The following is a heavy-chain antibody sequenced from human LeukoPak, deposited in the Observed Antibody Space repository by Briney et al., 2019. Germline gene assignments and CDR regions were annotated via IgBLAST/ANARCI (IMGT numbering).Heavy chain of an antibody. Sequence: GESLKIPCKGSWYSFTHYWIGWVRQMPGKSLEWMGLIYPGDSGTRYSPSFQGQVTISADKSISTAYLQWSSLKASDTAMYYCARRISIFGDGNWFDFWGQGTLVTVSS. CDR2: IYPGDSGT. CDR3: ARRISIFGDGNWFDF. CDR1: WYSFTHYW. D-gene: IGHD3-3*02. J-gene: IGHJ5*01. V-gene: IGHV5-51*01.